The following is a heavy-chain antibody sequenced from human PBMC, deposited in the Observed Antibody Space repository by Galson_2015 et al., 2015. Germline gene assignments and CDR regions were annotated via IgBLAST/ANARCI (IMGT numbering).Heavy chain of an antibody. J-gene: IGHJ4*02. CDR3: VRKTYYYDIDY. V-gene: IGHV3-48*03. CDR1: RFTFSSYE. D-gene: IGHD3-22*01. CDR2: ISGSGSTI. Sequence: SLRLSCAASRFTFSSYEMNWVRQAPGKGLEWVSYISGSGSTIYYADSVKGRVTISRDNAKNSLYLQMNSLRAEDTALYYCVRKTYYYDIDYWGQGTLVAVSS.